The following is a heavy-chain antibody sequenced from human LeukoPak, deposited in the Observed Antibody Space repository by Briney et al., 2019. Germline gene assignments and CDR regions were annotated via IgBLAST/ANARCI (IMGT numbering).Heavy chain of an antibody. J-gene: IGHJ3*02. V-gene: IGHV3-48*03. D-gene: IGHD3-22*01. CDR1: GFTFRSYE. CDR3: ARDVDESYYYDSSGNPSGAVDI. CDR2: ISTSGDTM. Sequence: GGSLRLSCAASGFTFRSYEIHWVRQAPGKGLEWISYISTSGDTMYYADSVKGRFTISRDNAKNSVYLRMNSLRAEDTAVYYCARDVDESYYYDSSGNPSGAVDIWGQGTTVTVSS.